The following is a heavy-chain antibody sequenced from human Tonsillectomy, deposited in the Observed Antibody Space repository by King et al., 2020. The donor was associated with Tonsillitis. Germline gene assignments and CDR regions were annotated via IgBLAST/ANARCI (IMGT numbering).Heavy chain of an antibody. V-gene: IGHV4-34*01. CDR2: INHSGST. Sequence: QVQLQQWGAGLLKPSETLSLTCAVYGGSFSGYYWSWIRQPPGKGLEWIGEINHSGSTNYNPSLKSRVTISVDTSKNRFSLKLSSVTAADTAVYYCARERLETNGFDIWGQGTMVTVSS. CDR3: ARERLETNGFDI. CDR1: GGSFSGYY. D-gene: IGHD3-3*01. J-gene: IGHJ3*02.